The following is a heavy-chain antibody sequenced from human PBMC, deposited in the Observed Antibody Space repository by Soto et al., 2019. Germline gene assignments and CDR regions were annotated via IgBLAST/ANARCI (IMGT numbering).Heavy chain of an antibody. Sequence: EVQLVESGGGLVQPGGSLRLSCAASGFTFSSYSMHWVRQAPGKGPVWVSRINSDGSSTSYADSVKGRFTISRDNAKNTLYLQMNSLRAEDTAVYYCARDYGDYPPSDYWGQGTLVTVSS. J-gene: IGHJ4*02. CDR3: ARDYGDYPPSDY. D-gene: IGHD4-17*01. CDR1: GFTFSSYS. V-gene: IGHV3-74*01. CDR2: INSDGSST.